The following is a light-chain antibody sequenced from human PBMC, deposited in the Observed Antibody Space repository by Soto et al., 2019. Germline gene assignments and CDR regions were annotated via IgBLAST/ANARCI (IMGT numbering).Light chain of an antibody. CDR1: QSVGTH. Sequence: EIVLTQSPATLSLSPGERATLSCRTSQSVGTHLAWYQQKPGQAPRLLISGASNRATGIPARFSGSGSGTDFTLTISSLEPEDFADYYCQQRSNWPPLSFGGGTKVDIK. CDR3: QQRSNWPPLS. CDR2: GAS. V-gene: IGKV3-11*01. J-gene: IGKJ4*01.